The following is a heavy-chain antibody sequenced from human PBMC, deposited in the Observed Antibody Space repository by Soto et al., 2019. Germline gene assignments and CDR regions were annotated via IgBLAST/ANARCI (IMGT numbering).Heavy chain of an antibody. CDR2: IGTAGDT. V-gene: IGHV3-13*04. Sequence: EVQLVESGGGLVQPGGSLRLSCAASGFTFSSYDMHWVRQATGKGLEWVSAIGTAGDTYYPGSVKGRFTISRENAKNSLYLQMNSLRAGDTAVYYCARGADIVVVPAASNSGIWGQGTMVTVSS. CDR1: GFTFSSYD. CDR3: ARGADIVVVPAASNSGI. J-gene: IGHJ3*02. D-gene: IGHD2-2*01.